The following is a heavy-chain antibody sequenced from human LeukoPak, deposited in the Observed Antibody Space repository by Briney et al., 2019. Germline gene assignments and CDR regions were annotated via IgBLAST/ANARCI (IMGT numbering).Heavy chain of an antibody. Sequence: GGSLRLSCAASGFIFSNYALMWLRQSPGKGLEWVSAIRGSGGGTVYADSVRGRFTISRDNSKNTLYLQMNGLRAEDTAIYYCARDPNGDYIGAFDMWGRGTLVTVSS. J-gene: IGHJ3*02. CDR2: IRGSGGGT. CDR3: ARDPNGDYIGAFDM. V-gene: IGHV3-23*01. CDR1: GFIFSNYA. D-gene: IGHD4-17*01.